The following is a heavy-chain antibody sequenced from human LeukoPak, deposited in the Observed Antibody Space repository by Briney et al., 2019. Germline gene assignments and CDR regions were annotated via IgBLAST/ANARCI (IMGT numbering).Heavy chain of an antibody. J-gene: IGHJ6*02. V-gene: IGHV3-48*02. D-gene: IGHD3-22*01. Sequence: GGSLRLSCAASGFTFSSYSMNWVRQAPGKGLEWVSYISSSSGTIYYADSVKGRFTISRDNAKNSLYLQMNSLRDEDTAVYYCARVPDYYDSSGYYYYYGMDVWGQGTTVTVSS. CDR1: GFTFSSYS. CDR3: ARVPDYYDSSGYYYYYGMDV. CDR2: ISSSSGTI.